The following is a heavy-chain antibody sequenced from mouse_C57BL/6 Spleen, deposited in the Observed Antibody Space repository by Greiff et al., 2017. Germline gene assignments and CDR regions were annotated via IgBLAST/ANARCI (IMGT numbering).Heavy chain of an antibody. CDR1: GFSLTSYG. CDR2: IGIGGST. D-gene: IGHD1-1*01. V-gene: IGHV2-5*01. J-gene: IGHJ4*01. Sequence: QVQLKESGPGLVQPSQSLSITCTVSGFSLTSYGVHWVRQSPGKGLEWLGVIGIGGSTDYNAAFMSRLSITKDNSTSPVFFKMNSLQADSTAINYCAKKGTTVGAPYAMDYWGQGTSVTVSS. CDR3: AKKGTTVGAPYAMDY.